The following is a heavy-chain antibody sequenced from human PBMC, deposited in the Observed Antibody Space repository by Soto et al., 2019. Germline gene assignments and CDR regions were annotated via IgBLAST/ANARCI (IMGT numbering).Heavy chain of an antibody. CDR3: ARVKSSVAIDC. J-gene: IGHJ4*02. V-gene: IGHV1-8*01. CDR1: GYTFTSYD. Sequence: QVQLVQSGAEVKKPGASVKVSCKASGYTFTSYDINWVRQATGQGLEWMGWMNPNSGNTGYAQKFQGRVTMTRNTSISTAYMELTSLRSEDTPMYYCARVKSSVAIDCCGQGTLVIVSS. CDR2: MNPNSGNT. D-gene: IGHD3-22*01.